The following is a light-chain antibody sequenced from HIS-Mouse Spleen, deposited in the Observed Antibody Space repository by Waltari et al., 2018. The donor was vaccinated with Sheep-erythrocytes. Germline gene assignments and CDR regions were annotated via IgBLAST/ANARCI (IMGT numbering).Light chain of an antibody. J-gene: IGLJ1*01. CDR1: SSAVGAYTY. V-gene: IGLV2-11*01. CDR2: DVS. Sequence: QSALTQPRSVSGSPGQSVTISCTGTSSAVGAYTYVSWYQQHPGKAPKLMIYDVSKRPSGVPDRFSGSKSGNTASLTISGLQAEDEADYYCCSYAGSYNHVFATGTKVTVL. CDR3: CSYAGSYNHV.